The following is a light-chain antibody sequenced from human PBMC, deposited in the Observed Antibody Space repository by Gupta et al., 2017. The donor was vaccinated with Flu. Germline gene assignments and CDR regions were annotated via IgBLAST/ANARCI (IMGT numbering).Light chain of an antibody. CDR2: GAS. CDR3: HHDGSADT. J-gene: IGKJ1*01. CDR1: QYVSSSF. V-gene: IGKV3-20*01. Sequence: EIVLTQSPGTLSLSPGERATLSCRASQYVSSSFLGWVQQRPGQAPRLIIYGASNRAMGITDRFSGSGEGKDFTLTSSRLEYEDCAGYYEHHDGSADTFGQGTKVEIK.